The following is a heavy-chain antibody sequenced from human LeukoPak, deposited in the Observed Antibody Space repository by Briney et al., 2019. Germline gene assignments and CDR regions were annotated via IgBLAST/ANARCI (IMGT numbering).Heavy chain of an antibody. CDR3: ARGSPVGSSEVDAFEI. CDR2: INPKSGGT. Sequence: ASVKVSCKASGGTFSSYAISWVRQAPGQGLEWMGWINPKSGGTDYAQKFQGRVSMTGDTSITTAYIELTRVTSDDTAVYYCARGSPVGSSEVDAFEIWGQGTMVTVSS. D-gene: IGHD1-26*01. J-gene: IGHJ3*02. CDR1: GGTFSSYA. V-gene: IGHV1-2*02.